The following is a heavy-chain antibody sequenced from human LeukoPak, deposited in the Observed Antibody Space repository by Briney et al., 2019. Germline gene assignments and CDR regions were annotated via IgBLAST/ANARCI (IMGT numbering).Heavy chain of an antibody. D-gene: IGHD3-10*01. CDR3: ARVPLYYGSGSFDY. Sequence: SETLSLTCTVSGGSISSGGYYWSWIRQPPGKGLEWIGYIYHSGSTYYNPSLKSRVTISVDTSKNQFSLKLSSVTAADTAVYYCARVPLYYGSGSFDYWGQGTLVTVSS. J-gene: IGHJ4*02. CDR1: GGSISSGGYY. CDR2: IYHSGST. V-gene: IGHV4-30-2*01.